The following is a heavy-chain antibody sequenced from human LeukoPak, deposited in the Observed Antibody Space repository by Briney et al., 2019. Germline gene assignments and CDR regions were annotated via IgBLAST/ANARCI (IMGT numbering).Heavy chain of an antibody. J-gene: IGHJ4*02. CDR2: IYYSGST. CDR3: ARVPLPYGDSEDY. D-gene: IGHD4-17*01. V-gene: IGHV4-61*01. CDR1: GYSISSGYY. Sequence: SETLSLTCTVSGYSISSGYYWGWIRQPPGKGLEWIGYIYYSGSTNYNPSLKSRVTISVDTSKNQFSLKLSSVTAADTAVYYCARVPLPYGDSEDYWGQGTLVTVSS.